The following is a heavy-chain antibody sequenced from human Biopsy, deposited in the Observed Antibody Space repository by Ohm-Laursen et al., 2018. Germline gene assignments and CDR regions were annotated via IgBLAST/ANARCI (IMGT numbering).Heavy chain of an antibody. CDR1: GGSVSSNVAY. J-gene: IGHJ5*02. V-gene: IGHV4-39*01. Sequence: GTLSLICTVSGGSVSSNVAYWAWIRQPPGKGLESIGSIFYSGITYYNPSLQSRVTMSVDTSKNQFSLNLTSVTAADTAVYYCARHPTGFWFDPWGQGTLVIVSS. CDR3: ARHPTGFWFDP. CDR2: IFYSGIT.